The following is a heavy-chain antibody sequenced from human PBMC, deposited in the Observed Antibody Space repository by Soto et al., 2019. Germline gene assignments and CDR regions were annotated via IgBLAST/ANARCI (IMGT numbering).Heavy chain of an antibody. D-gene: IGHD1-26*01. CDR1: GFTFSGSA. CDR2: IRSKANSYAT. J-gene: IGHJ4*02. Sequence: EVQLVESGGGLVQPGGSLKLSCAAAGFTFSGSAMHWVRQASGKGLEWVGRIRSKANSYATAYAASVKGRFTISRDDSKNTAYLQMNSLKTEDTAVYYCTSLSGSSPYWGQGTLVTVSS. CDR3: TSLSGSSPY. V-gene: IGHV3-73*01.